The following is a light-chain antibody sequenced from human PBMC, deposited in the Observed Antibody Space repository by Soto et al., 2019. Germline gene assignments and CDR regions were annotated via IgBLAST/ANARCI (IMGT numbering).Light chain of an antibody. CDR3: SSYTTTITVL. CDR1: SSDVGASKY. J-gene: IGLJ2*01. CDR2: EVS. Sequence: QSALTQPASVSGSPGQSITISCTGTSSDVGASKYVSWYQQHRGKAPKLMIYEVSNRPSGVSNRFSGSKSGNTASLTISGLQAEAEADSSCSSYTTTITVLFGGGTKLTVL. V-gene: IGLV2-14*01.